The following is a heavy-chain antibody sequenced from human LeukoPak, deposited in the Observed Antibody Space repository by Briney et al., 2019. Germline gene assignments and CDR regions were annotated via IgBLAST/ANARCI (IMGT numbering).Heavy chain of an antibody. CDR2: INAGNGNT. Sequence: GASVKVSCKASGYTFTSYAMHWVRQAPGQRLEWLGWINAGNGNTKYSQKFQGRVTITRDTSASTAYMELSSLRSEDTAVYYCARGLVRGERYFDYWRQGTLVTVSS. J-gene: IGHJ4*02. D-gene: IGHD3-10*01. CDR3: ARGLVRGERYFDY. CDR1: GYTFTSYA. V-gene: IGHV1-3*01.